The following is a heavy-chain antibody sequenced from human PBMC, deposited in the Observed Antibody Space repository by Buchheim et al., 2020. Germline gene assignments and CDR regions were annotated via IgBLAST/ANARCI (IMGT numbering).Heavy chain of an antibody. Sequence: QVQLVESGGGVVQPGRSLRLSCAASGFTFSSYGMHWVRQAPGKGLERVAVISYDGSNKYYADSVKGRFTISRDNSKNTLYLQMNSLRAEDTAVYYCAKGEVVYSSGWDFDYWGQGTL. J-gene: IGHJ4*02. D-gene: IGHD6-19*01. CDR1: GFTFSSYG. CDR3: AKGEVVYSSGWDFDY. CDR2: ISYDGSNK. V-gene: IGHV3-30*18.